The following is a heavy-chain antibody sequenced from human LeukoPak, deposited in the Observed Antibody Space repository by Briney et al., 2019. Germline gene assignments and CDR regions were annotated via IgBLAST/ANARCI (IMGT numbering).Heavy chain of an antibody. D-gene: IGHD1-26*01. V-gene: IGHV1-46*01. CDR1: GYNFTNYY. J-gene: IGHJ4*02. CDR2: INPSSGSR. Sequence: ASVKVSCKASGYNFTNYYIHWVRQAPGQGLEWMGIINPSSGSRTCAQKFQGRVTMTRDTSTSTVYMELSSLRSEDTAVYYCAQDYSGSYVFDYWGQGTLVTVSS. CDR3: AQDYSGSYVFDY.